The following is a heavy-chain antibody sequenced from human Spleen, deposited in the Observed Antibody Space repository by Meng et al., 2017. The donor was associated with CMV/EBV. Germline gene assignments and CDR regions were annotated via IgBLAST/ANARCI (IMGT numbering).Heavy chain of an antibody. J-gene: IGHJ4*02. D-gene: IGHD6-6*01. CDR1: GFTFSSYF. CDR3: ARDRAARPRFFDY. Sequence: CAASGFTFSSYFMNWVRQAPRKGLEWVSSISTSSSYIYYADSVKGRFTISRDNAKNSLYLQMNSLRAEDTAVYYCARDRAARPRFFDYWGQGTLVTVSS. CDR2: ISTSSSYI. V-gene: IGHV3-21*01.